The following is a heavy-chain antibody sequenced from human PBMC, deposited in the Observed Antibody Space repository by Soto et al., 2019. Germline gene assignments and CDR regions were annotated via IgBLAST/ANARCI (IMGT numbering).Heavy chain of an antibody. CDR3: ARDDYVWGSYRDHNWFDP. CDR1: GGSISSGGYS. Sequence: PSSTLSLTCAVSGGSISSGGYSWSWILKPPGKGLEWIGYIYHSGSTYYNPSLKSRVTISVDRSKNQFSLKLSSVTAADTAVYYCARDDYVWGSYRDHNWFDPWGQGTLVTVSS. J-gene: IGHJ5*02. V-gene: IGHV4-30-2*01. CDR2: IYHSGST. D-gene: IGHD3-16*02.